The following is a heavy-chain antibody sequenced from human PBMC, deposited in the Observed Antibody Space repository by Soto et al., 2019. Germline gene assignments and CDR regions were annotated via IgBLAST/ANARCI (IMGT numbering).Heavy chain of an antibody. CDR3: ARGVIPHPGGDYYYYYMDV. J-gene: IGHJ6*03. CDR1: GYTFTSYG. V-gene: IGHV1-8*02. Sequence: GASVKVSCKASGYTFTSYGISWVRQAPGQGLEWMGWMNPNSGNTGYAQKLQGRVTMTRNTSISTAYMELSSLRSEDTAVYYCARGVIPHPGGDYYYYYMDVWGKGTTVTVSS. CDR2: MNPNSGNT. D-gene: IGHD3-16*02.